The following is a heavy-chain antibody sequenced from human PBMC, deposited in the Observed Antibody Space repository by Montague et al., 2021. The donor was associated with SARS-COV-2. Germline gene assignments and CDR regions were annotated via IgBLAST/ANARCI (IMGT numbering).Heavy chain of an antibody. CDR2: IYYSGST. CDR1: GGSISSYY. Sequence: SETLSLTCTVSGGSISSYYWSWIRQPPGKGLEWIGYIYYSGSTNYNPSLKSRVTISVDTSKNQLSLKLSSVTAADTAVYYCARGGSGRGCYYCGMDVWGQGTMVTVSS. CDR3: ARGGSGRGCYYCGMDV. V-gene: IGHV4-59*01. D-gene: IGHD3-10*01. J-gene: IGHJ6*02.